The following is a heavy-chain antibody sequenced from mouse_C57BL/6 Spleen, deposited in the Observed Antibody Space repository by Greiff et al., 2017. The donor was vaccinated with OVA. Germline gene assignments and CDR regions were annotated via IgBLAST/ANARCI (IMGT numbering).Heavy chain of an antibody. CDR2: IDPNSGGT. Sequence: QVQLKESGAELVKPGASVKLSCKASGYTFTSYWMHWVKQRPGRGLEWIGRIDPNSGGTKYNEKFKSKATLTVDKPSSTAYMQLSSLTSEDSAVYYCARSGDYDYDGGFAYWGQGTLVTVSA. CDR3: ARSGDYDYDGGFAY. CDR1: GYTFTSYW. V-gene: IGHV1-72*01. J-gene: IGHJ3*01. D-gene: IGHD2-4*01.